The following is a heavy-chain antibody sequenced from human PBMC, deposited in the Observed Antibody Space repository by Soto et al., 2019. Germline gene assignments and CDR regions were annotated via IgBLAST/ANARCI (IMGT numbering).Heavy chain of an antibody. CDR1: GFTFDYYW. D-gene: IGHD4-4*01. CDR3: ARGNLGGFDL. V-gene: IGHV3-74*01. Sequence: EVQLVESEGGLVQRGGSLRLSCAASGFTFDYYWMHWVRQAPGQGLVWVAHIQNDGSRTTYADSVKGRFTISRDNAKNTMYLQMHSLGAEDTAVYYCARGNLGGFDLWGQGTTVTVSS. CDR2: IQNDGSRT. J-gene: IGHJ3*01.